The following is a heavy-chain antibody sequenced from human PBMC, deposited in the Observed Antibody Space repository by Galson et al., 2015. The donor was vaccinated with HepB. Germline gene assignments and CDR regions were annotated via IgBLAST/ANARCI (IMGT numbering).Heavy chain of an antibody. V-gene: IGHV3-23*01. Sequence: SLRLSCAASGFTFSSLGMTWVRQAPGKGLECVSAIGVNAGSTDYADSVKGRFTISRDNSKNMLYLQMNNLRAEDTAAYYCAKGTTNIDYWGQGTLVTVSS. D-gene: IGHD1-1*01. CDR3: AKGTTNIDY. J-gene: IGHJ4*02. CDR1: GFTFSSLG. CDR2: IGVNAGST.